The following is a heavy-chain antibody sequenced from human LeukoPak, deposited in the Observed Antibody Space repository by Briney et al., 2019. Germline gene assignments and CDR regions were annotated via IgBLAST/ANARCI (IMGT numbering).Heavy chain of an antibody. Sequence: RGSLRHSCAASGVISSNDWMTWGRQAPGEGRGWGANIRGDGEEKHFADSVKGRFTISRDNAKNSVDLQMNNLRAEDTAVYYCARGLANSSGSGSYYWGQGTLVTVSS. V-gene: IGHV3-7*01. CDR2: IRGDGEEK. D-gene: IGHD3-10*01. CDR1: GVISSNDW. CDR3: ARGLANSSGSGSYY. J-gene: IGHJ4*02.